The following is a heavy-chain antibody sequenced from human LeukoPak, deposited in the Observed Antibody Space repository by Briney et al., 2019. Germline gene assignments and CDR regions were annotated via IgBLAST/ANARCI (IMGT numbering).Heavy chain of an antibody. CDR1: GGSISSSSYY. V-gene: IGHV4-39*07. D-gene: IGHD3-3*01. J-gene: IGHJ3*01. Sequence: KASETPSLTCTVSGGSISSSSYYWGWIRQPPGKGLEWIGSIYYSGSTYYNPSLKSRVTISVDTSKNQFSLKLSSVTAADTAVYYCARASRITILSWGQGTMVTVSS. CDR2: IYYSGST. CDR3: ARASRITILS.